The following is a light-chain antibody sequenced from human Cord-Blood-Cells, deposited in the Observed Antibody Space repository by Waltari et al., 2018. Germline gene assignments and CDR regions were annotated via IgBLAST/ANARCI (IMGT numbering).Light chain of an antibody. CDR1: SSDVGGSNY. J-gene: IGLJ1*01. Sequence: QSALTQPPSASGSPGPSVPIPCTGTSSDVGGSNYVPWYQQHPGKAPKLMIYEVSKRPSGVPDRFSGSKSGNTASLTVSGLQAEDEADYYCSSYAGSNINYVFGTGTKVTVL. CDR3: SSYAGSNINYV. V-gene: IGLV2-8*01. CDR2: EVS.